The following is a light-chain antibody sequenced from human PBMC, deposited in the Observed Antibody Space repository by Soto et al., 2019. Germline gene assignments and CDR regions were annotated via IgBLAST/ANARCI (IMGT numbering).Light chain of an antibody. J-gene: IGLJ1*01. V-gene: IGLV2-23*01. CDR2: EAT. CDR1: TTDVGNYKG. Sequence: QSVLAQPASVSGSPGESITISCTGTTTDVGNYKGVSWYQQHPDKGPQLIIYEATKRPAGVSNRFSGSKSGNTASLTISGLQPEDEADYYCCSYVCLSTYVFGGGTKATVL. CDR3: CSYVCLSTYV.